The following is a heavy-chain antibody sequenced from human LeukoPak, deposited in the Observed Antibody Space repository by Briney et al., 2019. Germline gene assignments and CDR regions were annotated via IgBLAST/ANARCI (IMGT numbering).Heavy chain of an antibody. CDR3: ATSYCSGGSCYSPFDY. V-gene: IGHV4-59*01. CDR1: GGSISSYY. J-gene: IGHJ4*02. D-gene: IGHD2-15*01. CDR2: IYYSGST. Sequence: PSETLSLTCTVSGGSISSYYWSWIRQPPGKGLEWIGYIYYSGSTYYNPSLKSRVTISVDTSKNQFPLKLSSVTAADTAVYYCATSYCSGGSCYSPFDYWGQGTLVTVSS.